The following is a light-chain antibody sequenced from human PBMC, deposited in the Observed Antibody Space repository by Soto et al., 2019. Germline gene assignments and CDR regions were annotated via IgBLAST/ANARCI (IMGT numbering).Light chain of an antibody. CDR3: AAWDDRLTVV. CDR2: RNS. Sequence: QSVLTQPPSASGTPGQTVIISCSGSNSNIGTGFVYWYQQRPGSAPKFLIYRNSLRPSAVPDRFSGSKSGTSASLAISRLRSEDEADYYCAAWDDRLTVVFGGGTKLTVL. J-gene: IGLJ2*01. CDR1: NSNIGTGF. V-gene: IGLV1-47*01.